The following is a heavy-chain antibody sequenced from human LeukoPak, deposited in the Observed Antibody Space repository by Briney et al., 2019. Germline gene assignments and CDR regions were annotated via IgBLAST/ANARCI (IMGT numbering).Heavy chain of an antibody. Sequence: SETLSLTCAVYGGSFSGYYWSWIRQPPGKGLEWIGEINHSGSTNYNPSLKSRVTISVDTSKNQFSLKLSSVTAADTAVYYCARRRITMVRGVSRGLYYFDYWGQGTLVTVSS. J-gene: IGHJ4*02. CDR1: GGSFSGYY. CDR2: INHSGST. CDR3: ARRRITMVRGVSRGLYYFDY. D-gene: IGHD3-10*01. V-gene: IGHV4-34*01.